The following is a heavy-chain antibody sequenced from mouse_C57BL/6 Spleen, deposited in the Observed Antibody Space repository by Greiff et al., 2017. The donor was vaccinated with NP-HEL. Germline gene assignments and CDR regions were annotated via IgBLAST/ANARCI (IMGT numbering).Heavy chain of an antibody. V-gene: IGHV1-55*01. D-gene: IGHD1-1*01. Sequence: QVQLQQPGAELVKPGASVKMSCKASGYTFTSYWITWVKQRPGQGLEWIGDIYPGSGSTNYNEKFKSKATLTVDTSSSTAYMQLSSLTSEDSAVYDCATVVATKYYAMDYWGQGTSVTVSS. CDR3: ATVVATKYYAMDY. CDR1: GYTFTSYW. CDR2: IYPGSGST. J-gene: IGHJ4*01.